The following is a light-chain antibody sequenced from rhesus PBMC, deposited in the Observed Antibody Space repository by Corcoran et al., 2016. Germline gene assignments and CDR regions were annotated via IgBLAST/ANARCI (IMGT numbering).Light chain of an antibody. CDR3: LQHHSYPRT. V-gene: IGKV1-28*02. CDR2: VAY. J-gene: IGKJ1*01. CDR1: QDIRRY. Sequence: DIQMTQSPSSLSASVGDTVTITCRASQDIRRYLNWIQQKPGKAPKLLIYVAYSLESGVPSRFSGSGSVTEFTLTISSLQPEDFATYYCLQHHSYPRTFGQGTKVEV.